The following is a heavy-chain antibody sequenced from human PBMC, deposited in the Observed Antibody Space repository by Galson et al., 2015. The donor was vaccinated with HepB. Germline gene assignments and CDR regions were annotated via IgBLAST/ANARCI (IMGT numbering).Heavy chain of an antibody. D-gene: IGHD6-19*01. CDR3: ARGVAGLVIYYYYGMDV. V-gene: IGHV1-18*04. CDR2: ISAYNGNT. J-gene: IGHJ6*02. Sequence: SVKVSCKASGYTFTSYGISWVRQAPGQGLEWMGWISAYNGNTNYAQKLQGRVTMTTDTSTSTAYMEMRSLRSDDTAVYYCARGVAGLVIYYYYGMDVWGQGTTVTVSS. CDR1: GYTFTSYG.